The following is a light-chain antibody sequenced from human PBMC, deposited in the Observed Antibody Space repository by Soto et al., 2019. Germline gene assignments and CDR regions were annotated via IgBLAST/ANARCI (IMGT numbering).Light chain of an antibody. CDR1: ESINSW. V-gene: IGKV1-5*03. CDR2: KAS. Sequence: DIQMTQSPSTLSASVGDAVTITCRASESINSWLAWYQQKPGKAPKLLIYKASNLQLGVPSRFSGSGSGTEFTLTITSLQPEDFATYYCQQYNSFSPWTFGLGTKVDI. J-gene: IGKJ1*01. CDR3: QQYNSFSPWT.